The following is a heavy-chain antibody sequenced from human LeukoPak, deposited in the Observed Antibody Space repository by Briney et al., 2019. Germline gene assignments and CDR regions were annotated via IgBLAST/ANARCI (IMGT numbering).Heavy chain of an antibody. CDR1: GDTLTGYW. D-gene: IGHD5-18*01. J-gene: IGHJ4*02. CDR2: IYPGDSDI. Sequence: GESLKISCKASGDTLTGYWVGWVRQMPGKGLEWMAIIYPGDSDIKYSPSFQGHVTISADKSITTAYLQWNSLKASDTAMYYCARREYSYGYFDYWGQGTLVTVSS. CDR3: ARREYSYGYFDY. V-gene: IGHV5-51*01.